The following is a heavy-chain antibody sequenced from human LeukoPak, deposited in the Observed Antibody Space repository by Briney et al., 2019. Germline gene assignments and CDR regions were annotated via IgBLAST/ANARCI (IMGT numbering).Heavy chain of an antibody. Sequence: SETLSLTCTVSGGSISSYYWSWIRQPPGKGLEWIGEINHSGSTNYNPSLKSRVTISVDTSKNQLSLKLSSMTAADTAVFYCARQWLVSPLFDYWGQGTLVTVSS. J-gene: IGHJ4*02. CDR2: INHSGST. V-gene: IGHV4-34*01. CDR1: GGSISSYY. D-gene: IGHD6-19*01. CDR3: ARQWLVSPLFDY.